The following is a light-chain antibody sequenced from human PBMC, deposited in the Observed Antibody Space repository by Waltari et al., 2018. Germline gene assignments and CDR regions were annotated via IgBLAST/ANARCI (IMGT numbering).Light chain of an antibody. CDR3: QHLNSYPVT. Sequence: DIQLTQSPSFLSASVGDRVTITCRASQGITNYLAWYQQKPGKAPKLLIYAASALQSGDPSTFSGSGSETEFTLTISSLQTEGFATYYCQHLNSYPVTFGQGTRLEMK. J-gene: IGKJ5*01. V-gene: IGKV1-9*01. CDR2: AAS. CDR1: QGITNY.